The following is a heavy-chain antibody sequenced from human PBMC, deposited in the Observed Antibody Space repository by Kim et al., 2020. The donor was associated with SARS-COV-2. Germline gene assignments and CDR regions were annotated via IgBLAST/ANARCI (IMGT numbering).Heavy chain of an antibody. CDR3: ASLRGYPPRPGKYYYGMDV. Sequence: SVKVSCKASGGTFSSYAISWVRQAPGQGLEWMGGIIPIFGTANYAQKFQGRVTITADESTSTAYMELSSLRSEDTAVYYCASLRGYPPRPGKYYYGMDVWGQGTTVTVSS. D-gene: IGHD2-2*01. CDR2: IIPIFGTA. CDR1: GGTFSSYA. J-gene: IGHJ6*02. V-gene: IGHV1-69*13.